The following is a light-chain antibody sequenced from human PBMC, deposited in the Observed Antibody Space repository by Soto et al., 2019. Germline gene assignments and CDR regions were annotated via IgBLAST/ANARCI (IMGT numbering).Light chain of an antibody. J-gene: IGKJ1*01. CDR3: HHRSNWLCT. Sequence: EIVLTQSPATLSLSPGERATLSCRASQSVGGYLGWYQQRPGQAPRLLIYDVFNRATGIPARFSGSGSGTDFTLTISSLEPEDLAVYYCHHRSNWLCTFGPGTKVEVK. CDR2: DVF. CDR1: QSVGGY. V-gene: IGKV3-11*01.